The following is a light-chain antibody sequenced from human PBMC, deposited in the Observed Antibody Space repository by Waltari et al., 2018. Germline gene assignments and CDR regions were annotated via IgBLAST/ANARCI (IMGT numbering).Light chain of an antibody. Sequence: QSALTQPASVSGSPGQSIHLHCPGTDSTIGAYQHVSLYHQHPGKAPKLLHYDVRYRPSGISDHFSGSKSGNTASLTISGLQAEDAADYYCSSYTRSTTVIFGGGTKLTVL. CDR3: SSYTRSTTVI. CDR1: DSTIGAYQH. J-gene: IGLJ2*01. CDR2: DVR. V-gene: IGLV2-14*03.